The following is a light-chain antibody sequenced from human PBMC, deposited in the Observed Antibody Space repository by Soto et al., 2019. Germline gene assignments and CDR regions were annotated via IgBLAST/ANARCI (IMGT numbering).Light chain of an antibody. J-gene: IGKJ3*01. Sequence: DIQMTQSPSSLSASLRDRVTITCRASQSIDTYLNWYQQHPGKAPKLLMYTASNLQSGVPSRFSGSGSGTDFTLTISSLQPEDCATDYCQQTLTVPFPFGPGTRVDIK. V-gene: IGKV1-39*01. CDR1: QSIDTY. CDR3: QQTLTVPFP. CDR2: TAS.